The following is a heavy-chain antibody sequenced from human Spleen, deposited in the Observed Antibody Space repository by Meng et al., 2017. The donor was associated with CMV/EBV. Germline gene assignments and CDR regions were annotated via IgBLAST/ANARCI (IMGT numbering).Heavy chain of an antibody. CDR2: FSYDGENT. V-gene: IGHV3-30*04. CDR1: GLTVSSFA. J-gene: IGHJ4*02. CDR3: ARGGMQFLEWEDSYYFDY. Sequence: GGSRRLSCGASGLTVSSFAMNWVRPAPGKGLEWVATFSYDGENTYYADSVKGRFTISRDNPKNTLHLKMNSLRVEDTAVYYCARGGMQFLEWEDSYYFDYWGQGTLVTVSS. D-gene: IGHD3-3*01.